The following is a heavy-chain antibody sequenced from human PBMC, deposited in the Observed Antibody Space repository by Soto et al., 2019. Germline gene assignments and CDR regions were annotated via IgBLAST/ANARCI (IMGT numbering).Heavy chain of an antibody. CDR2: IYHSGTT. CDR3: ASDRAYYDAVWGCYRQNSIPYNWFDP. CDR1: GDSISNGDYY. J-gene: IGHJ5*02. Sequence: SETLSLTCTVSGDSISNGDYYWSWIRQPPGKGLEWIGYIYHSGTTYYNPSLKSRVTISVDTSKTQFSLKLSSVTAADTAVYYCASDRAYYDAVWGCYRQNSIPYNWFDPWGQGTLVTVSS. D-gene: IGHD3-16*02. V-gene: IGHV4-30-4*01.